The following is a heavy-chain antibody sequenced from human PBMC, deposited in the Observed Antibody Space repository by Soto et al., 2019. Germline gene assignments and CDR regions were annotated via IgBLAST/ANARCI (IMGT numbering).Heavy chain of an antibody. CDR2: IKQDGSEK. CDR3: ASCGGYDIFTGYDRMFDY. J-gene: IGHJ4*02. D-gene: IGHD3-9*01. CDR1: GFTFSSYW. Sequence: GGSLRLSCAASGFTFSSYWMSWVRQAPGKGLEWVADIKQDGSEKYYVDSVKGRFTISRDNAKNSLYLEMNSLRAEDTAVYYCASCGGYDIFTGYDRMFDYWGQGTLVTVSS. V-gene: IGHV3-7*01.